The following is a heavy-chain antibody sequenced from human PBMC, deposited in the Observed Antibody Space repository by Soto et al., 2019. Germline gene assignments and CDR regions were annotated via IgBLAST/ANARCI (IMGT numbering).Heavy chain of an antibody. CDR1: GFTFSTYW. D-gene: IGHD1-26*01. V-gene: IGHV3-7*01. CDR2: INQDGSER. CDR3: VCVGHFFVY. Sequence: EVQLVESGGGLVQPGGSLRLPCAASGFTFSTYWMTWVRQPPGKGLEWVASINQDGSERYYVDSVRGRFTISRDNVKTSLYLQMNRLRAEATAVYYCVCVGHFFVYWGQGTLVTVSP. J-gene: IGHJ4*02.